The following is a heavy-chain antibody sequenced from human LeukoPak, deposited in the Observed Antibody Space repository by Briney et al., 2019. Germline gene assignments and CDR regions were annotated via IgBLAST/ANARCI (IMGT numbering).Heavy chain of an antibody. CDR1: GFTFSTYP. J-gene: IGHJ4*02. V-gene: IGHV3-23*01. Sequence: PGGSLRLSCAASGFTFSTYPMSWVRQAPGKGLEWVSAISASGDSTYYADSVRGRFTISRDNSKNTLYLQMNSLRAEDTAVYYCAKLPTSGYSSGWTRYFDYWGQGTLVTVSS. D-gene: IGHD6-19*01. CDR2: ISASGDST. CDR3: AKLPTSGYSSGWTRYFDY.